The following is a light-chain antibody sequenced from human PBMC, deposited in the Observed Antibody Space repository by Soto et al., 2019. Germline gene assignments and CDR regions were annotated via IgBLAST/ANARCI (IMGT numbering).Light chain of an antibody. CDR1: QYIHNY. Sequence: DIQMTQSPSTLSASVGDRVTITCRASQYIHNYLAWYQQKPVEAPKLLIYEAANFESGVPSRFSGSGTGTEFTLTISSLQPDDFATYYCQQSNNYPWTFGQGTRVEI. CDR2: EAA. J-gene: IGKJ1*01. CDR3: QQSNNYPWT. V-gene: IGKV1-5*03.